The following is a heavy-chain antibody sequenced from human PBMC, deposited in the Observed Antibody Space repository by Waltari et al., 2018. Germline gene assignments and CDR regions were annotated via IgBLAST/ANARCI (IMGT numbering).Heavy chain of an antibody. D-gene: IGHD1-26*01. V-gene: IGHV4-59*01. CDR3: ARLNGGNYYFMDQ. J-gene: IGHJ4*02. Sequence: QVQLQESGPGLVKPSETLSLTCTVSGGSIRSYYWSWIRQSPGKGLEWLGYIYYSGTTNYNPSLKSRVTISVDTSKNQFSLKLSSVTAADTAVYYCARLNGGNYYFMDQWGQGTLVTVSS. CDR2: IYYSGTT. CDR1: GGSIRSYY.